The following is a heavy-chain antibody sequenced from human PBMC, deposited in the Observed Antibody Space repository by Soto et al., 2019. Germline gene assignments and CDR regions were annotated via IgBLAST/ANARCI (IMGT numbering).Heavy chain of an antibody. CDR3: ARDKIAARPGTYYYYGMDV. CDR2: IIPIFGTA. CDR1: GGTFSSYA. Sequence: QVQLVQSGAEVKKPGSSVKVSCKASGGTFSSYAISWVRQAPGQGLEWMGGIIPIFGTANYAQKFQGRVTITADESTSTAYVELSSLRSEDTAVYYCARDKIAARPGTYYYYGMDVWGQGTTVTVSS. J-gene: IGHJ6*02. D-gene: IGHD6-6*01. V-gene: IGHV1-69*01.